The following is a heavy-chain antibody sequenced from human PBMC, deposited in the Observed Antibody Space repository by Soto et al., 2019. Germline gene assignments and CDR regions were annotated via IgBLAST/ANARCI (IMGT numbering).Heavy chain of an antibody. Sequence: QVQLVQSGAEVKKPGSSVKVSCKASGGTFRSYSISWVRQAPGQGLEWMGGIIPIFDITNYAQKFQGRVTITADESPSTAYMELSSLGSDDTAVYYCASPDEGGYSSNHHYYYALDVWGQGTTVTV. J-gene: IGHJ6*02. CDR3: ASPDEGGYSSNHHYYYALDV. V-gene: IGHV1-69*01. D-gene: IGHD3-22*01. CDR2: IIPIFDIT. CDR1: GGTFRSYS.